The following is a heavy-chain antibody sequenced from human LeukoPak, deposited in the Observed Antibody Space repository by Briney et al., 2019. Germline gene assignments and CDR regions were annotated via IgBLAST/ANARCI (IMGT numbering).Heavy chain of an antibody. D-gene: IGHD5-24*01. V-gene: IGHV3-53*01. J-gene: IGHJ4*02. CDR3: TRDQMNY. CDR2: IFSNGDT. CDR1: EFTVSRNY. Sequence: QSGGSLGLSCTASEFTVSRNYMLWVRQAPGKGLEWVSLIFSNGDTHYADSVKGRFTISRDTSKNTVSLQMNSLRVEDTAMYYCTRDQMNYWGQGTLVTVSS.